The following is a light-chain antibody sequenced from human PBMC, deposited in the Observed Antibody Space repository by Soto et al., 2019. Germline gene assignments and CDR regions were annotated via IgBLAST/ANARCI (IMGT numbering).Light chain of an antibody. V-gene: IGKV3-15*01. CDR2: GAS. Sequence: EIVMTQSPATLSVSPGERATLSCRASESVSSYLAWYQQKPGQAPRPLIYGASTRATGIPARFSGSGSGTEFTLTISGLQSEDFAIYYCQQYNNWPPLTFGGGTKVEIK. CDR1: ESVSSY. J-gene: IGKJ4*01. CDR3: QQYNNWPPLT.